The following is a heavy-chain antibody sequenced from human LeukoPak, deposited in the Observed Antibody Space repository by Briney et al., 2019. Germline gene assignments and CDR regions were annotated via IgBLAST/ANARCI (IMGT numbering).Heavy chain of an antibody. CDR1: GFTFDDYA. CDR3: AKVSMVRGVIDAFDI. D-gene: IGHD3-10*01. V-gene: IGHV3-9*01. Sequence: GGSLRLSCAASGFTFDDYAMHWVRQAPGKGLEWVSGISWNSGSIGYADSVKGRFTISRDNAKNSLYLQMNSLRAEDTALYYCAKVSMVRGVIDAFDIWGQGTMVTVSS. J-gene: IGHJ3*02. CDR2: ISWNSGSI.